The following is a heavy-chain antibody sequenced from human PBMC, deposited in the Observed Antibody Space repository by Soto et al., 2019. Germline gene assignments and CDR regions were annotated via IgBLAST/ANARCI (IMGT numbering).Heavy chain of an antibody. J-gene: IGHJ6*02. D-gene: IGHD1-20*01. CDR3: ARYKSNYYYGMDV. V-gene: IGHV4-59*01. CDR1: GGSISRYY. CDR2: IYYSGIT. Sequence: SETLSLSCTVSGGSISRYYWSRIRQPPGKGLEWIGYIYYSGITNYNPSLKSRVTISVDTSKNQFSLKLSSVTAADTAVYYCARYKSNYYYGMDVWGQGTTVTVSS.